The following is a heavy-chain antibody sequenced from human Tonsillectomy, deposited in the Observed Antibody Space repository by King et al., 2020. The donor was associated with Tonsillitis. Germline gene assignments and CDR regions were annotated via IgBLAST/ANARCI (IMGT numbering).Heavy chain of an antibody. CDR2: INPNNGDT. J-gene: IGHJ4*02. CDR3: ARVVSHHVGGTWGHGEHFDF. CDR1: GYSFTDYY. Sequence: VQLVESGAEVKKPGASVKVSCKTSGYSFTDYYIHWVRQAPVQGLEWMGWINPNNGDTHYPQKFQGRVTMTRATSINTAYMELSGLRSDDTAFYYCARVVSHHVGGTWGHGEHFDFWGQGSLVTVSS. V-gene: IGHV1-2*02. D-gene: IGHD1-26*01.